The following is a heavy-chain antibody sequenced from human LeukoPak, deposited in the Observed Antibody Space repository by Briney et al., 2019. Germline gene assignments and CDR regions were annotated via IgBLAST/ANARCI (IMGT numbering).Heavy chain of an antibody. V-gene: IGHV2-5*02. Sequence: SGPTLVDPTQTLTLTCTFSGFSLTTGVAVAWIRQPPGKALEWIALTFWDDEKRYSSSLESRLTITKYTSRNQVVLTMTNVDPADTATYFCAQRRRYCIGGTCAYNFDQWGQGVLVTVSS. CDR3: AQRRRYCIGGTCAYNFDQ. CDR1: GFSLTTGVA. D-gene: IGHD2-15*01. CDR2: TFWDDEK. J-gene: IGHJ4*02.